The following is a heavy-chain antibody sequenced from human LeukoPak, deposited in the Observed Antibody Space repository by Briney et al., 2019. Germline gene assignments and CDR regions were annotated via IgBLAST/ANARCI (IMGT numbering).Heavy chain of an antibody. D-gene: IGHD3-9*01. V-gene: IGHV1-69*13. CDR3: ARGFDWLEYYFDY. CDR2: IIPIFGTA. Sequence: SVKVSCKASGGTFSSYAISWVRQAPGQGLEWMGGIIPIFGTANYAQKFQGRVTITADESTSTAYMELSRLRSDDTAVYHCARGFDWLEYYFDYWGQGTLVTVSS. CDR1: GGTFSSYA. J-gene: IGHJ4*02.